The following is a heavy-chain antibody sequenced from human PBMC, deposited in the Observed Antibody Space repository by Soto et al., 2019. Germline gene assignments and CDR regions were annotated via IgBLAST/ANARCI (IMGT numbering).Heavy chain of an antibody. CDR1: GGSINTINNY. D-gene: IGHD6-6*01. Sequence: SETLSLTCTVSGGSINTINNYWSWIRQPPGKGLEWIGFISYSGSTYYNPSLMSRLTISLDTSTNRFSLKLTSVTAADTAVYYCAREEAARIERWFDPWGQGTRVTV. V-gene: IGHV4-30-4*01. CDR2: ISYSGST. J-gene: IGHJ5*02. CDR3: AREEAARIERWFDP.